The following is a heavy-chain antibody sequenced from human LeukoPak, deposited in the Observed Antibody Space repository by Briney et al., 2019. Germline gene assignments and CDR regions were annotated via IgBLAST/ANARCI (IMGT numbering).Heavy chain of an antibody. CDR3: ARSTHSSGWYWYNWFDP. J-gene: IGHJ5*02. V-gene: IGHV4-38-2*02. CDR2: IYYSGST. CDR1: GYSIGSGYY. D-gene: IGHD6-19*01. Sequence: SETLSLTCTVSGYSIGSGYYWGWIRQPPGKGLEWIGSIYYSGSTYYNPSLKSRVTISVDTSKNQFSLKPSSVTAADTAVYYCARSTHSSGWYWYNWFDPWGQGTLVTVSS.